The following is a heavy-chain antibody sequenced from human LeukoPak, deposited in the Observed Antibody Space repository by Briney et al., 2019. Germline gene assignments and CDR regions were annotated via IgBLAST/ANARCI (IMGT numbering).Heavy chain of an antibody. CDR3: ARELATVTNYFDY. J-gene: IGHJ4*02. CDR2: LYYGGST. V-gene: IGHV4-39*07. CDR1: GGSISSASYF. D-gene: IGHD4-17*01. Sequence: PSETLSLTCTVSGGSISSASYFWGWIRQPPGKGLEWIGTLYYGGSTNYNPSLKSRVTISVDTSKNQFSLKLSSVTAADTAVYYCARELATVTNYFDYWGQGTLVTVSS.